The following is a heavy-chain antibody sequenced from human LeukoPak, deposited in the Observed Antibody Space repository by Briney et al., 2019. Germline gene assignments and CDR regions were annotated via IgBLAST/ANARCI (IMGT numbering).Heavy chain of an antibody. CDR1: GGSISSYY. Sequence: SETLSLTCTVSGGSISSYYWSWIRQPPGKGLEWIGYIYYSGSTNYNPSLKSRVTISVDTSKNQFSLKLSSVTAADTAVYYCARVRGRYCSSTSCYTGNFDPWGQGTLVTVSS. CDR3: ARVRGRYCSSTSCYTGNFDP. CDR2: IYYSGST. J-gene: IGHJ5*02. V-gene: IGHV4-59*12. D-gene: IGHD2-2*02.